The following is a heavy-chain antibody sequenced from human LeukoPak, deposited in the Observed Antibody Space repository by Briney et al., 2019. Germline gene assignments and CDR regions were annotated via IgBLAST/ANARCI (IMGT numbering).Heavy chain of an antibody. CDR1: GYTFGGYY. J-gene: IGHJ4*02. CDR2: INPEKGDT. D-gene: IGHD2-21*01. V-gene: IGHV1-2*02. CDR3: TRSSWDCSSGDCYSNMNFDY. Sequence: ASVKVSCKASGYTFGGYYIHWVRRAPGQGLEWLGWINPEKGDTKSAQKFRDRVIMTTDTSLTTAYMEVINLSSDDTAVFYGTRSSWDCSSGDCYSNMNFDYWGQGSLVTVSS.